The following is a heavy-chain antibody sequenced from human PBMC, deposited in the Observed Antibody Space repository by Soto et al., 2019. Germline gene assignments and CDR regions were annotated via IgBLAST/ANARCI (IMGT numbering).Heavy chain of an antibody. CDR2: FDPEDGET. V-gene: IGHV1-24*01. CDR3: AKDQGPTTVTTSLGFDS. CDR1: GYTLTELS. J-gene: IGHJ5*01. Sequence: ASVKVSCKVSGYTLTELSMHWVRQAPGKGLEWMGGFDPEDGETIYAQKFQGRVTISRDNSKNTLYLQMNSLRAEDTAVYYCAKDQGPTTVTTSLGFDSWGRGTLVTVSS. D-gene: IGHD4-17*01.